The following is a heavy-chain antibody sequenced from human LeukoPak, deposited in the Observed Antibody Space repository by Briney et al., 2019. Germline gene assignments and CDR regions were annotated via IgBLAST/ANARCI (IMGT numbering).Heavy chain of an antibody. V-gene: IGHV3-21*01. Sequence: GGSLRLSCAASGFTFSTYSMKWVRQAPGKGLEWVSSISSSSSYIYYADSVKGRFTISRDNAKNSLYLQMNRLRAEDTAVYYCARDWGGYCSGGSCYPGYWGQGTLVTVSS. J-gene: IGHJ4*02. D-gene: IGHD2-15*01. CDR3: ARDWGGYCSGGSCYPGY. CDR1: GFTFSTYS. CDR2: ISSSSSYI.